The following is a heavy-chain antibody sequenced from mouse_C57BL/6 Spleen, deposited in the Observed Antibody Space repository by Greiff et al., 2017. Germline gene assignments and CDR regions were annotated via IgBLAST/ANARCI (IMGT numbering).Heavy chain of an antibody. CDR2: IYPGSGST. CDR3: ARSTDYYVDY. J-gene: IGHJ2*01. Sequence: QVQLQQPGAELVKPGASVKMSCTASGYNFTSYWITWVKQRPGQGLEWIGDIYPGSGSTNYNEKFKSKATLTVDTSSSTAYMQLSSLTSEDSAVYYGARSTDYYVDYWGKGTTLTVSS. V-gene: IGHV1-55*01. CDR1: GYNFTSYW.